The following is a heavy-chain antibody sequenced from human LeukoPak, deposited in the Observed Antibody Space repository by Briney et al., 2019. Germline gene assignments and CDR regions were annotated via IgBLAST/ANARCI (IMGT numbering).Heavy chain of an antibody. D-gene: IGHD3-3*01. CDR2: INHSGST. V-gene: IGHV4-34*01. Sequence: SETLSLTCAVYGGSFSGYYWSWIRQPPGKGLEWIGEINHSGSTNYNPSLKSRVTISVDTSKNQFSLKLSSVTDADTAVYYCARGSVYYGFWSGYYSYWGQGTLVTVSS. J-gene: IGHJ4*02. CDR3: ARGSVYYGFWSGYYSY. CDR1: GGSFSGYY.